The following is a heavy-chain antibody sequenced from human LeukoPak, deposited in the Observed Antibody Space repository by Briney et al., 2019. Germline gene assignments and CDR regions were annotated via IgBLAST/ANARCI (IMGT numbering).Heavy chain of an antibody. CDR3: ARDYYDSSGYYFESYYYYGMDV. CDR1: GFTFSSYA. D-gene: IGHD3-22*01. J-gene: IGHJ6*02. Sequence: GGSLRLSCAASGFTFSSYAMHWVRQAPGKGLEWVAVISYDGSNKYYADSVKGRFTISRDNSKNTLYLQMNSLRAEDTAVYYCARDYYDSSGYYFESYYYYGMDVWGQGTTVTVSS. V-gene: IGHV3-30-3*01. CDR2: ISYDGSNK.